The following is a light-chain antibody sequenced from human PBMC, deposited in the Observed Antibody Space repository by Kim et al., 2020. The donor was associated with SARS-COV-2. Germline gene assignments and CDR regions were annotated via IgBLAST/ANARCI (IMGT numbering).Light chain of an antibody. J-gene: IGLJ3*02. V-gene: IGLV2-23*01. CDR1: SNDIGSYNL. CDR3: SSYAGTYDTLVWA. CDR2: ESS. Sequence: QSALTQPASVSGSLGQSITIPCSGTSNDIGSYNLVSWFQHHPGKAPKVIIYESSKRPSGVSSRFSASKSGNTASLSISGLLPEDEADYYCSSYAGTYDTLVWAFGGGTQLTVL.